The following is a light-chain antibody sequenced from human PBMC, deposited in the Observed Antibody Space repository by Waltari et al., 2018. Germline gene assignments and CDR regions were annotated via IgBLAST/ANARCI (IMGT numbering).Light chain of an antibody. V-gene: IGKV2-30*01. CDR1: QSLLYRDGNTY. CDR2: KVS. J-gene: IGKJ2*01. Sequence: DVVMTQSPLSLPVILGQPASISCRSSQSLLYRDGNTYLHWIQHRPGHSPRRLIYKVSNRDSGVPDRFSGSGAGSEFTLKISRVEAEDVVVYYCMQGTRWPGTSCQGTRLEIK. CDR3: MQGTRWPGT.